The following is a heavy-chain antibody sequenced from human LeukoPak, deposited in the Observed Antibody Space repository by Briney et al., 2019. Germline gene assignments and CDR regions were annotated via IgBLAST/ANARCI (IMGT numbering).Heavy chain of an antibody. CDR2: IYTSGST. D-gene: IGHD4-23*01. J-gene: IGHJ6*03. V-gene: IGHV4-4*07. CDR1: GGSFSTYY. Sequence: SETLSLTCTVSGGSFSTYYWSWIRQPAGKGLEWIGRIYTSGSTNYNPSLKSRVTMSVDTSKNQFSLKLSSVTAADTAVYYCAREDYGGYYYYYYYMDVWGKGTTVTISS. CDR3: AREDYGGYYYYYYYMDV.